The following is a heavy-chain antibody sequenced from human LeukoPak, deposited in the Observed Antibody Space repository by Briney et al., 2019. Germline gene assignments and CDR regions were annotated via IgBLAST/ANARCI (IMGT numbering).Heavy chain of an antibody. Sequence: GGSLRLSCAASGFTFSSYAMSWVRQAPGKGLEWVSGISGSGASTYYADSVKGRFTISRDDSRNTLYLQMNSLRGDDTAVYYCAKDVGKWESLHFFDYWGQGTLVTVSS. D-gene: IGHD1-26*01. J-gene: IGHJ4*02. CDR1: GFTFSSYA. V-gene: IGHV3-23*01. CDR2: ISGSGAST. CDR3: AKDVGKWESLHFFDY.